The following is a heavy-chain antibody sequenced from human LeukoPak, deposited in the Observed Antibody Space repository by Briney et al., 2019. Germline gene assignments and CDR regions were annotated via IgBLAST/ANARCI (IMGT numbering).Heavy chain of an antibody. J-gene: IGHJ5*02. CDR1: GYSFTSYW. CDR2: IDPSDSYT. V-gene: IGHV5-10-1*01. Sequence: GESLKISCKGSGYSFTSYWISWVRQMPGKGLEWMGRIDPSDSYTNYSPSFQGHVTISADKSISTAYLQWSSPKASDTAIYYCARQEYCSGGSCYTWFDPWGQGTLVIVSS. D-gene: IGHD2-15*01. CDR3: ARQEYCSGGSCYTWFDP.